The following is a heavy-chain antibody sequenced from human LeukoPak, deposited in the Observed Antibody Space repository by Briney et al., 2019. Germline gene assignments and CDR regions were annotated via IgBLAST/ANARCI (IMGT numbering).Heavy chain of an antibody. CDR3: AREDEWLAIDI. V-gene: IGHV1-8*01. CDR2: MNPNSGNT. Sequence: ASVKVSCKASGYTFTSYDINWVRQATGQGLEWMGWMNPNSGNTGYAQKFQGRVTMTRNTSISTAYMELSSLSSEDTTVYYCAREDEWLAIDIWAKGQWSPSLQ. J-gene: IGHJ3*02. D-gene: IGHD6-19*01. CDR1: GYTFTSYD.